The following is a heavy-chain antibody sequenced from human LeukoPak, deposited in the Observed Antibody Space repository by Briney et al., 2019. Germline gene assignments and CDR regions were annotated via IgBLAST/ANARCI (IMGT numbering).Heavy chain of an antibody. D-gene: IGHD6-19*01. CDR3: ATQATSGWHFS. CDR2: INPNSGGT. J-gene: IGHJ5*02. CDR1: GYTFTGYY. Sequence: GASVKVSCKASGYTFTGYYMHWVRQAPEQGPEWMGWINPNSGGTNYAQKFQGRVTMTRDTSLSTVYMELSRLRSDDTAVYYCATQATSGWHFSWGQGTLVTVSS. V-gene: IGHV1-2*02.